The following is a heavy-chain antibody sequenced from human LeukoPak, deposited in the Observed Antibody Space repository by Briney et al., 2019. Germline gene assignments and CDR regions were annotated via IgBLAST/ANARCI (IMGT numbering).Heavy chain of an antibody. V-gene: IGHV1-18*01. J-gene: IGHJ5*02. CDR3: ARVSAADLYNWFDP. D-gene: IGHD6-13*01. CDR2: ISAYNGNT. CDR1: GYTFTSYG. Sequence: GASVKVSCKASGYTFTSYGISWVRQAPGQGLEWMGWISAYNGNTNYAQKLQGRVTMTTDTSTSTAYMELRSLRSDDTAVYYCARVSAADLYNWFDPWGQGTPVTVSS.